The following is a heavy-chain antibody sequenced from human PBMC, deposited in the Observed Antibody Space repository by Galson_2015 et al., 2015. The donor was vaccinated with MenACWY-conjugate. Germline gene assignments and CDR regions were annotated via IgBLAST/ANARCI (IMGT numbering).Heavy chain of an antibody. J-gene: IGHJ6*02. CDR3: ASNYDYYGMDV. CDR1: GGSISSSSYY. CDR2: IYYSGST. V-gene: IGHV4-39*07. Sequence: ETLSLTCTVSGGSISSSSYYWGWIRQPPGKGLEWIGSIYYSGSTYYNPSLKSRVTISVDTSKNQFSLKLCSVTAADTAVYYCASNYDYYGMDVWGQGTTVTVSS.